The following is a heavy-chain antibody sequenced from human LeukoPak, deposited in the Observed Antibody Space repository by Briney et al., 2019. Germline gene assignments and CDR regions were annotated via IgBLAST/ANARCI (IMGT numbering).Heavy chain of an antibody. Sequence: SVKVSCKASGGTFSSYAISWVRQAPGQGLEWMGGIIPIFGTANYAQRFQGRVTITPDESTSTAYMELSSLRSEDTAVYYCASPMGGLRPAYYYMDVWGKGTTVTVSS. D-gene: IGHD4-17*01. CDR2: IIPIFGTA. V-gene: IGHV1-69*01. CDR1: GGTFSSYA. CDR3: ASPMGGLRPAYYYMDV. J-gene: IGHJ6*03.